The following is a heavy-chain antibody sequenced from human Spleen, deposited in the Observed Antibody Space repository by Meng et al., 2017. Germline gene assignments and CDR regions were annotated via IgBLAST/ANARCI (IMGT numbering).Heavy chain of an antibody. V-gene: IGHV4-30-4*01. CDR2: IYYSGST. CDR3: ARAPSDGGNIDY. CDR1: GGSINSGDYY. J-gene: IGHJ4*02. Sequence: QVQLQESGPGLVKPSETLSLVCTVSGGSINSGDYYWSWIRQPPGKGLEWIGYIYYSGSTYYNPSLKSRLTISVDTSKNQFSLKLTSVTAADTALYYCARAPSDGGNIDYWGQGTLVTVSS. D-gene: IGHD4-23*01.